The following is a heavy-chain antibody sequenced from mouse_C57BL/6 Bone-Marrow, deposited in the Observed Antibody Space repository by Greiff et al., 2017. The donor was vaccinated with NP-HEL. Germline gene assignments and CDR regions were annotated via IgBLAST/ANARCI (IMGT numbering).Heavy chain of an antibody. CDR2: IDPNSGGT. CDR3: AFLYGYFDV. J-gene: IGHJ1*03. Sequence: GLEWIGRIDPNSGGTKYNEKFKSKATLTVDKPSSTAYMQLSSLTSEDSAVYYCAFLYGYFDVWGTGTTVTVSS. V-gene: IGHV1-72*01.